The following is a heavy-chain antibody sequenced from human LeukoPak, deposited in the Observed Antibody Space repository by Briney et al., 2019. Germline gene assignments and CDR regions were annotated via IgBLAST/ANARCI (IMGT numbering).Heavy chain of an antibody. CDR1: GGSISSSSYY. CDR3: ARDSIVLMVYAPPTYYYMDV. D-gene: IGHD2-8*01. CDR2: IYYSGST. J-gene: IGHJ6*03. Sequence: PSETLSLTCTVSGGSISSSSYYWGWIRQPPGKGLEWIGSIYYSGSTYYNPSLKSRVTISVDTSKNQFSLKLSSVTAADTAVYYCARDSIVLMVYAPPTYYYMDVWGKGTTVTVSS. V-gene: IGHV4-39*07.